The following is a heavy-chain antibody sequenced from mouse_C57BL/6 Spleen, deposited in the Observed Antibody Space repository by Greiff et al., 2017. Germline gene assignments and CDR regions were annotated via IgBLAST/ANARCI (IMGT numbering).Heavy chain of an antibody. Sequence: QVQLKESGAELAKPGASVKLSCKASGYTFTSYWMHWVKQRPGQGLEWIGYINPSSGYTKYNQKFKDKATLTADKSSSTAYVQLSSLNYEDSAVYYGARSLITTVVEDYAMDYWGQGTSVTVSS. D-gene: IGHD1-1*01. CDR2: INPSSGYT. CDR1: GYTFTSYW. CDR3: ARSLITTVVEDYAMDY. V-gene: IGHV1-7*01. J-gene: IGHJ4*01.